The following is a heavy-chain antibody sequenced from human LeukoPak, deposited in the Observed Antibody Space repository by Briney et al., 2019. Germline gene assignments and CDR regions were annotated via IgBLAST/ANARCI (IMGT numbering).Heavy chain of an antibody. Sequence: GRSLRLSCAASGFTFSSYGMHWVRQAPGKGLEWVAVIWYDGSNKYYADSVKGRFTISRDNSKNTLYLQMNSLRAEDTAVYYCARGSDSSGWYNWFDPWGQGTLVTVSS. CDR2: IWYDGSNK. D-gene: IGHD6-19*01. CDR3: ARGSDSSGWYNWFDP. J-gene: IGHJ5*02. V-gene: IGHV3-33*01. CDR1: GFTFSSYG.